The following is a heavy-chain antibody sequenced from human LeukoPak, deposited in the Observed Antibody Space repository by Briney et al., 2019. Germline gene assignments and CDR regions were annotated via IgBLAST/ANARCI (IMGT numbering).Heavy chain of an antibody. CDR1: GGSISSYY. V-gene: IGHV4-59*01. D-gene: IGHD2-15*01. CDR2: IYYSGST. CDR3: ARGGIYYFDY. J-gene: IGHJ4*02. Sequence: SETLSLTCIVSGGSISSYYWSWIRQPPGKGLEWIGSIYYSGSTNYNPSLKSRVTISVDTSKNQFSLKLRSVTAADTAVYYCARGGIYYFDYWGQGTLVTVSS.